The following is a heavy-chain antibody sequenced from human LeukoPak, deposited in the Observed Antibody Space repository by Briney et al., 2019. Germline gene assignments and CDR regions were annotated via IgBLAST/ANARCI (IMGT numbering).Heavy chain of an antibody. CDR1: GYTFTGYF. CDR3: ARWGELTGVGN. J-gene: IGHJ4*02. V-gene: IGHV1-2*02. Sequence: ASVKASCKASGYTFTGYFMNWVRQAPGQGLEWMGRINPNSGDTSYAQKFQGRVTMTRDTSITTAYMDLSSLTSDDTAMYYCARWGELTGVGNWGQGTLVTVSS. D-gene: IGHD1-7*01. CDR2: INPNSGDT.